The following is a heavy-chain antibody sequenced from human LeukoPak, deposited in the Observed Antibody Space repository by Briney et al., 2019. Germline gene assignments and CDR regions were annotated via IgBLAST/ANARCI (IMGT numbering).Heavy chain of an antibody. V-gene: IGHV1-2*02. D-gene: IGHD3-9*01. CDR2: INPNSGGT. CDR3: ARNSPIYDILTGYYNVYELPDY. Sequence: ASVKVSCKASGYTFTGYYMHWVRQAPGQGLEWMGWINPNSGGTNYAQKFQGRVTMTRDTSISTAYMELSRLRSDDTAVYYCARNSPIYDILTGYYNVYELPDYWGQGTLVTVSS. J-gene: IGHJ4*02. CDR1: GYTFTGYY.